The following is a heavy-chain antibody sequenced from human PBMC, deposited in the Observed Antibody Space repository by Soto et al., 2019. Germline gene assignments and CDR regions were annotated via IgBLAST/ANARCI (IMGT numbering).Heavy chain of an antibody. V-gene: IGHV6-1*01. D-gene: IGHD1-26*01. CDR3: ARVAAGRGAFDI. J-gene: IGHJ3*02. CDR1: GDSVSSNSAI. Sequence: PSQTLSLTCAISGDSVSSNSAIWNWIRQSPSRGLEWLGRTYYKSKWYNDYAVSVKSRITISPDTSKNQFSLHLNSVTPEDTAVYYCARVAAGRGAFDIWGQGTMVTVSS. CDR2: TYYKSKWYN.